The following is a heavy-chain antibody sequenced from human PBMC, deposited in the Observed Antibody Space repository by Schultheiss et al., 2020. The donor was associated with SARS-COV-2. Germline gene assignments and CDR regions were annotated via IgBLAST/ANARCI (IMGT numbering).Heavy chain of an antibody. CDR1: GGSFSGYY. J-gene: IGHJ5*02. Sequence: ESLKISCAVYGGSFSGYYWSWIRHPPGKGLEWIGEINHSGSTNYNPSLKSRVTISVDTSKNQFSLKLSSVTAADTAVYYCAVFSRIAAAGTAWFDPWGQGTLVTVSS. CDR3: AVFSRIAAAGTAWFDP. V-gene: IGHV4-34*01. D-gene: IGHD6-13*01. CDR2: INHSGST.